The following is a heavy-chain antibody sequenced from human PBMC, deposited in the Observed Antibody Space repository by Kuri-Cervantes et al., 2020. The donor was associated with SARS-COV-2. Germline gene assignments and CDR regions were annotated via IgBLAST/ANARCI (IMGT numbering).Heavy chain of an antibody. V-gene: IGHV6-1*01. Sequence: SETLSLTCAISGDSVSSNSAAWNWIRQSPSRGLEWLGRTYYRSKWYNDYAVSVKSRITINPDTSKNQFSLKLSSVTAADTAVYYCARDNMVRGVTDYWGQGTLVTVSS. J-gene: IGHJ4*02. CDR3: ARDNMVRGVTDY. D-gene: IGHD3-10*01. CDR2: TYYRSKWYN. CDR1: GDSVSSNSAA.